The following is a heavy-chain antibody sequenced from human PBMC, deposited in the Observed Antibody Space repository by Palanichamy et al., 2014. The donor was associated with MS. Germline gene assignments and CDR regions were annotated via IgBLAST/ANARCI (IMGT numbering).Heavy chain of an antibody. CDR3: ARDFDY. CDR2: TYYRSKWYY. CDR1: GDSVSSNTAS. Sequence: QSGQGLVKPSQTLSLICAISGDSVSSNTASWNWIRQSPSRGLEWLGRTYYRSKWYYDYAVSVKSRIAVNADTSKNQFSLQLNSVTPEDTAMYYCARDFDYWGQGTLVTVSS. V-gene: IGHV6-1*02. J-gene: IGHJ4*02.